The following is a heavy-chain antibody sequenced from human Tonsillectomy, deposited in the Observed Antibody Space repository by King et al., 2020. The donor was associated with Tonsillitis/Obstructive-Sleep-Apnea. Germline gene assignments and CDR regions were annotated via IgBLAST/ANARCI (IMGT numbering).Heavy chain of an antibody. Sequence: VQLVESGGGLVQPGGSLRLSCEASGFMFSAYAMSWVRQAPGKGLEWVTGIRDDGAWTVYVDSVKGRFTISRDNSKSTLYLQMNVLTGEVTAVYYCAKDCGSGSGSYTWGTFGIWGQGTMVTVSS. CDR3: AKDCGSGSGSYTWGTFGI. CDR1: GFMFSAYA. V-gene: IGHV3-23*04. D-gene: IGHD3-10*01. J-gene: IGHJ3*02. CDR2: IRDDGAWT.